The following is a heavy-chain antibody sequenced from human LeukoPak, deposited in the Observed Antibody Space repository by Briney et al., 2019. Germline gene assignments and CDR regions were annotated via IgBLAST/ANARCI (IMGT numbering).Heavy chain of an antibody. CDR2: INHSGST. V-gene: IGHV4-34*01. Sequence: PSETLSLTCAVYGRSFSGYYWSWIRQPPGKGLEWIGEINHSGSTNYNPSLKSRVTISVDTSKNQFSLKLSSVTAADTAVYYCARGVWYCSGGSCYKYYYYYMDVWGKGTTVTVSS. CDR1: GRSFSGYY. CDR3: ARGVWYCSGGSCYKYYYYYMDV. D-gene: IGHD2-15*01. J-gene: IGHJ6*03.